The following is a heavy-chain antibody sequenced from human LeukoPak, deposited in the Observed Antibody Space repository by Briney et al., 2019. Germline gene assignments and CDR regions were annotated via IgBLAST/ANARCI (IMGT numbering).Heavy chain of an antibody. Sequence: GASVKVSCKASGGTFSSYTISWVRQAPGQGLEWTGRIIPILGIANYAQKFQGRVTITADKSTSTAYMELSSLRSEDTAVYYCARELHEPAMVTKDWFDPWGQGTLVTVSS. D-gene: IGHD5-18*01. CDR2: IIPILGIA. CDR1: GGTFSSYT. CDR3: ARELHEPAMVTKDWFDP. V-gene: IGHV1-69*04. J-gene: IGHJ5*02.